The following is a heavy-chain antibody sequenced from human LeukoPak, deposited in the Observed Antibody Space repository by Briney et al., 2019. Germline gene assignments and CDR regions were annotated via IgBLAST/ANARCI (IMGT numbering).Heavy chain of an antibody. CDR2: VFSGGSI. CDR3: ARDKRHSYGKYFDP. D-gene: IGHD5-18*01. J-gene: IGHJ4*02. V-gene: IGHV4-59*11. Sequence: KSSETLSLTCIVSGASIGSHYWNWIRQPPGKEPEWIGYVFSGGSINYSPSLKSRVTISVDTSKNEFYLRLTSVTAADTALYFCARDKRHSYGKYFDPWSQGALVSVSS. CDR1: GASIGSHY.